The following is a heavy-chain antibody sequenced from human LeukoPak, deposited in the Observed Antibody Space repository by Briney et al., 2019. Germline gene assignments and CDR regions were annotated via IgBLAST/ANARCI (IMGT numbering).Heavy chain of an antibody. CDR2: IKSKTDGGTT. CDR3: TTVKYQLGYYYYGMDV. CDR1: GFTYSNAW. Sequence: GGSLRLSCAASGFTYSNAWMSWVRQAPGKGLEWVGRIKSKTDGGTTDYAAPVKGRFTISRDDSKNTLYLQMNSLKTEDTAVYYCTTVKYQLGYYYYGMDVWGKGTTVTVSS. D-gene: IGHD2-2*01. J-gene: IGHJ6*04. V-gene: IGHV3-15*01.